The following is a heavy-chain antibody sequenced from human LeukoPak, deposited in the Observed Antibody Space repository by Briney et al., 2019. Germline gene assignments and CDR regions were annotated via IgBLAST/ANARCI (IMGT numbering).Heavy chain of an antibody. CDR2: ISGSGGST. J-gene: IGHJ4*02. Sequence: GGSLRLSCAASGFTFSSYAMSWARQAPGKGLEWVSAISGSGGSTYYADSVKGRFTISRDNSKNTLYLQMNSLRAEDTAVYYCAKVIGRSFTYGCDYWGQGTLVTVSS. V-gene: IGHV3-23*01. CDR1: GFTFSSYA. CDR3: AKVIGRSFTYGCDY. D-gene: IGHD3-10*01.